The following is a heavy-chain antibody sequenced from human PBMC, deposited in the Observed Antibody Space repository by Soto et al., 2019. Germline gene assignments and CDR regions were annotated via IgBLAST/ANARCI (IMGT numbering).Heavy chain of an antibody. CDR1: GFTFSSYW. J-gene: IGHJ6*02. CDR3: AREPYYYYGMDV. V-gene: IGHV3-74*01. Sequence: EVQLVESGGGLVQPGGSLRLSCAASGFTFSSYWMHWVRQAPGKGLVWVSRINSDGSSTSYADSVKGRFTISRDNAKNTLYLQMNSLRAEDTAVYYCAREPYYYYGMDVWGQGTTVTVSS. CDR2: INSDGSST.